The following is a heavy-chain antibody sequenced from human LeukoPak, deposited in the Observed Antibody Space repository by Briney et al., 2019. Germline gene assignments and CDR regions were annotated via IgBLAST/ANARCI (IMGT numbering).Heavy chain of an antibody. V-gene: IGHV1-69*05. D-gene: IGHD3-22*01. CDR1: GGTFSSYA. Sequence: GASVKVSCKASGGTFSSYAISWVRQAPGQGLEWMGGIIPIFGTANYAQKFQGRVTITTDESTSTAYMELSSLRSEDTAVYYCATSYYDSSGYYYGADYWGQGTLVTVSS. J-gene: IGHJ4*02. CDR3: ATSYYDSSGYYYGADY. CDR2: IIPIFGTA.